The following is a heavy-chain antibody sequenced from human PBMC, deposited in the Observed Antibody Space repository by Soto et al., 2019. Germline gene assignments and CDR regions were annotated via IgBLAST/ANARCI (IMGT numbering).Heavy chain of an antibody. CDR3: ASHLEYSSSSYYYYGMVV. CDR1: GFTFSSYA. Sequence: GGSLRLSCAASGFTFSSYAMSWVRQAPGKGLEWVSAISGSGGSTYYADSVKGRFTISRDNSKNTLYLQMNSLRAEDTAVYYCASHLEYSSSSYYYYGMVVWGQGTTVTVSS. J-gene: IGHJ6*02. D-gene: IGHD6-6*01. V-gene: IGHV3-23*01. CDR2: ISGSGGST.